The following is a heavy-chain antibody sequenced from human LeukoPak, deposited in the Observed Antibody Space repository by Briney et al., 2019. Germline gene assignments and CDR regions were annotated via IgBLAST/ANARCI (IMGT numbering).Heavy chain of an antibody. CDR2: IYTSGSA. D-gene: IGHD3-22*01. J-gene: IGHJ4*02. V-gene: IGHV4-61*02. CDR1: GGSISSGSYY. Sequence: SQTLSLTCTVSGGSISSGSYYWRWLRQPAGKGLEWIGRIYTSGSANYNPSLKSRVTISIDTSKNQFSLKLSSVTAADTAVYYCARGPKWLFKYYFDYWGQGTLVTVSS. CDR3: ARGPKWLFKYYFDY.